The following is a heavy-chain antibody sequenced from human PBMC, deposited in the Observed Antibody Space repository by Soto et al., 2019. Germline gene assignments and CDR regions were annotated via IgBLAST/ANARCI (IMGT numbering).Heavy chain of an antibody. CDR2: INPNSGGT. CDR3: AYGIAAAGGWFDP. J-gene: IGHJ5*02. D-gene: IGHD6-13*01. CDR1: GYTFTGYY. Sequence: AAVKVSCKASGYTFTGYYMHWVRQAPGQGLEWMGWINPNSGGTNYAQKFQGRVTMTRDTSISTAYMELSRLRSDDTAVYYCAYGIAAAGGWFDPWGQGTLVTGSP. V-gene: IGHV1-2*02.